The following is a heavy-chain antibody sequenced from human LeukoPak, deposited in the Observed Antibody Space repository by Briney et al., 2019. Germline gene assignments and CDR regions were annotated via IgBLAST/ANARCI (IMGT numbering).Heavy chain of an antibody. CDR2: NYNSGTT. CDR1: GGSISSYY. CDR3: ARERASAAPHFEH. D-gene: IGHD2-2*01. J-gene: IGHJ4*02. V-gene: IGHV4-59*01. Sequence: SETLSLTCAISGGSISSYYWSWIRQSPGKGLEWIGFNYNSGTTAYNPSLKSRVSVSVDRATNQFSLRLTSVTAADTAVYFCARERASAAPHFEHWGRGILVIVSS.